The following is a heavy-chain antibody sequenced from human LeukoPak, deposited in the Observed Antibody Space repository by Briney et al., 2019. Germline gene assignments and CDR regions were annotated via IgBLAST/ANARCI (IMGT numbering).Heavy chain of an antibody. CDR3: ARRTYCSSTSCYTFDY. J-gene: IGHJ4*02. CDR1: GYSISSGYY. D-gene: IGHD2-2*02. V-gene: IGHV4-38-2*01. CDR2: IYHSGST. Sequence: SETLSLTCAVSGYSISSGYYWGWIRQPPGKGLGWIGSIYHSGSTYYNPSLKSRVTISVDTSKNQFSLKLSSVTAADTAVYYCARRTYCSSTSCYTFDYWGQGTLVTVSS.